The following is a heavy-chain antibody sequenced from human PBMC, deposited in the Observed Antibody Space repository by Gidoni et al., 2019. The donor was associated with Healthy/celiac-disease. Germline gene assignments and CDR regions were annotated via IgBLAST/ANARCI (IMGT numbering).Heavy chain of an antibody. D-gene: IGHD2-15*01. CDR2: IYYSGST. J-gene: IGHJ4*02. CDR3: ARLTKYGGNWDY. Sequence: QLQLQESGPGLVKPSETLSLTCTVSGGSIRSSSYYWGWIRQPTGKGLEWIGSIYYSGSTYYNPSLKIRVTISVDTSKNQFSLKLSSVTAADTAVYYCARLTKYGGNWDYWGQGTLVTVSS. CDR1: GGSIRSSSYY. V-gene: IGHV4-39*01.